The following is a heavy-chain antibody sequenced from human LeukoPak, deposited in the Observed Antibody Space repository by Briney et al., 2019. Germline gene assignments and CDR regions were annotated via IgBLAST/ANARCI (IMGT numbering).Heavy chain of an antibody. D-gene: IGHD6-19*01. V-gene: IGHV4-34*01. CDR1: GGSFSGYY. CDR3: ARAPGYSSGWYGARGTSRYFDY. CDR2: INHSGST. Sequence: SETLSLTCAVYGGSFSGYYSSWIRQPPGKGLEWIGEINHSGSTNYNPSLKGRVTISVDTSKNQFSLKLSSVTAADTAVYYCARAPGYSSGWYGARGTSRYFDYWGQGTLVTVSS. J-gene: IGHJ4*02.